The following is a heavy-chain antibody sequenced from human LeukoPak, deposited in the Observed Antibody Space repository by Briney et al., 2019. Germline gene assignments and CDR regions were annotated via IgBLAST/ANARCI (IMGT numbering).Heavy chain of an antibody. J-gene: IGHJ5*02. CDR2: LYTSGIT. CDR3: ARGYSSSWYLNWFDP. V-gene: IGHV4-61*02. CDR1: GGSISSGSYY. Sequence: SETLSLTCTVSGGSISSGSYYWSWIRQPAGKGLEWIGRLYTSGITNYNPSLKSRVTISVDTSKNQFSLKLSSVTAADTAVYYCARGYSSSWYLNWFDPWGQGTLVTVSS. D-gene: IGHD6-13*01.